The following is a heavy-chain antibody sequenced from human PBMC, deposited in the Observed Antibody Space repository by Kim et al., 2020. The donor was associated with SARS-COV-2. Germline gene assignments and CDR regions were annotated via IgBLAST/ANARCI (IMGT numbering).Heavy chain of an antibody. J-gene: IGHJ6*02. CDR3: AIVLLQPSTTIYYYYGMDV. V-gene: IGHV1-46*01. D-gene: IGHD1-26*01. CDR1: GYTFTSYY. CDR2: INPSGGST. Sequence: ASVKVSCKASGYTFTSYYMHWVRQAPGQGLEWMGIINPSGGSTSYAQKFQGRVTMTRDTSTSTVYMELSSLRSEDTAVYYCAIVLLQPSTTIYYYYGMDVWGQGTTVTVSS.